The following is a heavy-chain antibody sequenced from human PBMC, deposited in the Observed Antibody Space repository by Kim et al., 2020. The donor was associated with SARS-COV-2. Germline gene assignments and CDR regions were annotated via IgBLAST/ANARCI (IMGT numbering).Heavy chain of an antibody. CDR1: GGSISSSSYY. J-gene: IGHJ4*02. V-gene: IGHV4-39*01. Sequence: SETLSLTCTVSGGSISSSSYYWGWIRQPPGKGLEWIGSIYYSGSTYYNPSLKSRVTISVDTSKNQFSLKLSSVTAADTAVYYCARLTFEDIVVVPAATWFHYWGQGTLVTVSS. D-gene: IGHD2-2*01. CDR2: IYYSGST. CDR3: ARLTFEDIVVVPAATWFHY.